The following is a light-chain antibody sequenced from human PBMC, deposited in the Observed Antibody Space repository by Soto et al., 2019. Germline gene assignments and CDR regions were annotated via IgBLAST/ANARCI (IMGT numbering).Light chain of an antibody. CDR2: AS. Sequence: EIVLTQSPGTLSLSPGERATLSCRASQTVSDMYLAWYQQKPGQAPRLLIYASNRATGIPDRVSGSGSGTVFTLTIGRPEREDFAVYYCQHYGTSALFGPGNKVDIQ. CDR3: QHYGTSAL. CDR1: QTVSDMY. J-gene: IGKJ3*01. V-gene: IGKV3-20*01.